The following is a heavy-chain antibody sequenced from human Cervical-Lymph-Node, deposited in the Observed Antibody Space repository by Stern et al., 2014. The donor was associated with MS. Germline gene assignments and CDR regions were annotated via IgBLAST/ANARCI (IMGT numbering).Heavy chain of an antibody. CDR2: INPHNGNT. CDR3: ARGYGSGKYGMDV. CDR1: GYIFTSYG. V-gene: IGHV1-18*01. Sequence: AQLLESGGEVKKPGASVKVSCRASGYIFTSYGINWVRQAPGPGLEWMGFINPHNGNTKYAQKVQARVTLTTDTSTSTAYMELRSLRSDDTAVFFCARGYGSGKYGMDVWGQGTAVTVSS. J-gene: IGHJ6*02. D-gene: IGHD3-10*01.